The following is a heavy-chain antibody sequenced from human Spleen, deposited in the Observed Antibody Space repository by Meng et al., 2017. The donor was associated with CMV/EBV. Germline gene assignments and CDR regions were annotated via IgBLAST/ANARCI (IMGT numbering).Heavy chain of an antibody. CDR2: ISGSGGST. D-gene: IGHD6-19*01. Sequence: GGSLRLSCAASGFTFSSYAMSWVRQAPGKGLEWVSAISGSGGSTYYADSVKGRFTISRDNSKNTLYLQMNSLRAEDTAVYYCAKERRDSSGWVDAFDIWGQGTMVTVSS. V-gene: IGHV3-23*01. J-gene: IGHJ3*02. CDR1: GFTFSSYA. CDR3: AKERRDSSGWVDAFDI.